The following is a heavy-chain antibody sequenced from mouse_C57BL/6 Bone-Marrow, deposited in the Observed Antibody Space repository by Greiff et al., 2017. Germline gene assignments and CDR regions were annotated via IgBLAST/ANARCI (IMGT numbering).Heavy chain of an antibody. CDR2: INPYNGGT. CDR1: GYTFTDYY. J-gene: IGHJ2*01. Sequence: EVQLQQSGPVLVKPGASVKMSCKASGYTFTDYYMNWVKQSHGKSLEWIGVINPYNGGTSYNQKFKGKATLTVDKSSSTAYMELNSLTSEDSAVYYCAPFYDGYYGFLWGQGTTLTVSS. D-gene: IGHD2-3*01. CDR3: APFYDGYYGFL. V-gene: IGHV1-19*01.